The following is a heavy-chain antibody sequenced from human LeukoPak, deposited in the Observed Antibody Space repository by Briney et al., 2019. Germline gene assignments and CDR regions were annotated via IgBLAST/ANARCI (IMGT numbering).Heavy chain of an antibody. CDR2: IYYSWST. V-gene: IGHV4-31*03. Sequence: SETLSLTCTVSGGSISSGGYYWSWIRQHPGKGLEWIGYIYYSWSTYYNPSLKSRVTISVDTSKNQFSLKLSSVTAADTAVYYCASKYYYDSKFDYWGQGTTVTVSS. CDR1: GGSISSGGYY. CDR3: ASKYYYDSKFDY. D-gene: IGHD3-22*01. J-gene: IGHJ4*03.